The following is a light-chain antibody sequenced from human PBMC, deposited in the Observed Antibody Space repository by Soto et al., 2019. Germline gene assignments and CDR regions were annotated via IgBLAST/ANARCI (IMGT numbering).Light chain of an antibody. Sequence: QAVVTQPPSASGTPGQRVTISCSGSGSNVGSNTVNWFQQFPGTAPKLLIYSNDQRPSGVPDRFSGSKSGTSASLAISGLHSEDEADYYCATWDDSLNGWVFGGGTKVTVL. CDR3: ATWDDSLNGWV. J-gene: IGLJ3*02. CDR2: SND. CDR1: GSNVGSNT. V-gene: IGLV1-44*01.